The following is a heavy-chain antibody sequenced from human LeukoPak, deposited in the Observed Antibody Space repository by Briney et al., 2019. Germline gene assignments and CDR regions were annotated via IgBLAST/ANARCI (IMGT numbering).Heavy chain of an antibody. V-gene: IGHV4-34*01. D-gene: IGHD3-22*01. CDR3: ARSGGYLDSSGYFEIDP. CDR1: GGSFSGYY. J-gene: IGHJ5*02. CDR2: INHSGST. Sequence: PSETLSLTCAVYGGSFSGYYWSWIRQPPGKGLEWIGEINHSGSTHYNPSLRSRVTISVDTSKNQFSLKLSSVTAADTAVYYCARSGGYLDSSGYFEIDPWGQGTLVTVSS.